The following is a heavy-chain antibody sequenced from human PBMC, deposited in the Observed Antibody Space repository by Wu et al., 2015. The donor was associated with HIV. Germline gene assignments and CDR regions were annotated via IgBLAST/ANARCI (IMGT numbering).Heavy chain of an antibody. CDR2: IIPIFGKT. CDR1: GGTFSYSA. Sequence: QAQLVQSGAEVKKPGSSVKVSCKASGGTFSYSAIAWVRQAPGQGLEWMGRIIPIFGKTNCAQKFQGRVTITADESSTTAYMELSSLRSEDTAVYYCARERYYDYRPEGYWGQGTLVTVSS. J-gene: IGHJ4*02. V-gene: IGHV1-69*13. CDR3: ARERYYDYRPEGY. D-gene: IGHD3-16*01.